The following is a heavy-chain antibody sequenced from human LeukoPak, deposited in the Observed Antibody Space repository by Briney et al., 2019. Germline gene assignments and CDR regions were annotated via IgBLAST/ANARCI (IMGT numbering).Heavy chain of an antibody. V-gene: IGHV3-23*01. CDR2: ISGSGGST. Sequence: GGSLRLSCAASGFTFSSYTMSWVRQAPGKGLEWVSAISGSGGSTYYADSVKGRFTISRDNSKNTLYLQMNSLRAEDTAVYYCAKDGRLVLLWFGELSPYYYYGMDVWGQGTTVTVSS. D-gene: IGHD3-10*01. CDR1: GFTFSSYT. CDR3: AKDGRLVLLWFGELSPYYYYGMDV. J-gene: IGHJ6*02.